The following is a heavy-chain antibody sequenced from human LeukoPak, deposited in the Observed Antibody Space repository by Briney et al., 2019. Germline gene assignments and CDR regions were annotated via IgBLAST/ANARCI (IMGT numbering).Heavy chain of an antibody. CDR1: GVSISSSNSY. CDR2: IYYSGHT. Sequence: SETLSLTCTVSGVSISSSNSYWGWIRQPPGKGLEWIGSIYYSGHTYYNPSLKSRVTTSIDTSKNQLSLNLKSVTAADTAVYYCARDRDVDDFDSWGHGTLVTVSS. CDR3: ARDRDVDDFDS. D-gene: IGHD2-15*01. J-gene: IGHJ4*01. V-gene: IGHV4-39*07.